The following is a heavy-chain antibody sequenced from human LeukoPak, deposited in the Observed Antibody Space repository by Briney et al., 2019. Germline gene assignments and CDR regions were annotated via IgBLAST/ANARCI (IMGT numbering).Heavy chain of an antibody. CDR2: ISYDGSNK. V-gene: IGHV3-30*18. Sequence: PGRSLRLSCAASGFTFSSYGMHWVRQAPGKGLEWVAVISYDGSNKYYADSVKGRFTISRDNSKNTLYLQMNSLRAEDTAVYYCAKGYYYDSSGYEEVWGQRTLVTLSS. J-gene: IGHJ4*02. D-gene: IGHD3-22*01. CDR3: AKGYYYDSSGYEEV. CDR1: GFTFSSYG.